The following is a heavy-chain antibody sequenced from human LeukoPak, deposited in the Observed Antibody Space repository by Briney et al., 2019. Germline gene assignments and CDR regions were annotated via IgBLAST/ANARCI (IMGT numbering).Heavy chain of an antibody. CDR2: IYTSGST. D-gene: IGHD6-13*01. CDR3: ARDDSSSVGLDY. Sequence: PSQTLSLTCTVSGGSISSGSYYWSWIRQPAGKGLEWIGRIYTSGSTNYNPSLKSRVTISVDTSKNQFSLKLSSVTAADTAVYYCARDDSSSVGLDYWGQGTLVTVSS. V-gene: IGHV4-61*02. J-gene: IGHJ4*02. CDR1: GGSISSGSYY.